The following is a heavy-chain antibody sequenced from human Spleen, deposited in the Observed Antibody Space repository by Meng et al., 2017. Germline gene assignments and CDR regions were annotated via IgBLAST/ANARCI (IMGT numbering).Heavy chain of an antibody. J-gene: IGHJ4*02. CDR2: INHTGST. V-gene: IGHV4-34*02. CDR1: GGSFSGYY. D-gene: IGHD1-26*01. CDR3: ARRGILPDY. Sequence: QVQLQQWGAGLLKPSETLSLTCAVYGGSFSGYYWNWIRQSPGKGLEXIGEINHTGSTNSNPSLESRVTMSVDTSKNQISLKLSSVTAADTAVYYCARRGILPDYWGQGTLVTVSS.